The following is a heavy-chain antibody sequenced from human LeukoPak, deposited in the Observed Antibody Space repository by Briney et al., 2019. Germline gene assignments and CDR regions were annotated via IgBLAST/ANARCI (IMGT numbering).Heavy chain of an antibody. D-gene: IGHD6-13*01. CDR3: ARHLWYSSSWYYFDY. CDR1: GGSISSYY. J-gene: IGHJ4*02. Sequence: SETLSLTCTVSGGSISSYYWSWIRQPPGKGLEWIGYIYYSGSTNYNPSLKSRATISVDTSKNQFSLKLSSVTAADTAVYYCARHLWYSSSWYYFDYWGQGTLVTVSS. V-gene: IGHV4-59*08. CDR2: IYYSGST.